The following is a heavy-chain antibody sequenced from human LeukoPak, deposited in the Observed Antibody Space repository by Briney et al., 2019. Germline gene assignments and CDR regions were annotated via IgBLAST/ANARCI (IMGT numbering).Heavy chain of an antibody. CDR1: GFTFSSYA. CDR3: ASLHLSGGIFDY. V-gene: IGHV3-30-3*01. Sequence: WGSLRLSCAASGFTFSSYAMHWVRQAPGKGLEWVAVISYDGSNKYYADSVKGRFTIFRDNSKNTLYLQMNSLRAEDTAVYYCASLHLSGGIFDYWGQGTLVTVSS. CDR2: ISYDGSNK. J-gene: IGHJ4*02. D-gene: IGHD2-15*01.